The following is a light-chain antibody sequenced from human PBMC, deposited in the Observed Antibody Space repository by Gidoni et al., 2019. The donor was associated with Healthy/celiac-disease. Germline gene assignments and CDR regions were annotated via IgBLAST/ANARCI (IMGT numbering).Light chain of an antibody. V-gene: IGKV1-39*01. CDR3: QQRYSTPLA. CDR2: AAS. Sequence: DIQMTQSPSSLSASVGDRVTITCRASQSISSYLNWYQQKPGKAPKLLIYAASSLQSGVPSRFSGSGSGTDFTLTISSLQPEDFATYYCQQRYSTPLAFXQXTKVEIK. CDR1: QSISSY. J-gene: IGKJ1*01.